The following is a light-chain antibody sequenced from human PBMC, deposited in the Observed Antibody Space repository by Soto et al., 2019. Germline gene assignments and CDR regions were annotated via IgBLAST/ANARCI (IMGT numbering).Light chain of an antibody. J-gene: IGKJ4*01. CDR2: ATS. V-gene: IGKV1D-8*01. CDR3: QQYYALPLT. CDR1: QAVGAY. Sequence: VIWMTQSPSLVSASTGDRVTISCRMSQAVGAYFAWYQQKPGKAPELLIYATSTLQSGVPSRFSGSGSGTDFTLTISNLQSEDGAVFYCQQYYALPLTFGRGTRVESK.